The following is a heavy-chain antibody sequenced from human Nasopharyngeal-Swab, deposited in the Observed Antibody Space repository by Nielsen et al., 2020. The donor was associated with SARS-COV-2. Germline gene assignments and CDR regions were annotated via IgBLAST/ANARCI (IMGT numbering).Heavy chain of an antibody. CDR1: GFTFSSHS. CDR3: ARLVGAYKWYFDI. Sequence: GGSLRLSCAASGFTFSSHSMNWVRQAPGKGLEWVSHFSYNSGHINYAESVKGRFTISRDNARKSLYLQMDSLRAEDTAVYYCARLVGAYKWYFDIWGRGTLVTVSS. D-gene: IGHD1-26*01. CDR2: FSYNSGHI. J-gene: IGHJ2*01. V-gene: IGHV3-21*01.